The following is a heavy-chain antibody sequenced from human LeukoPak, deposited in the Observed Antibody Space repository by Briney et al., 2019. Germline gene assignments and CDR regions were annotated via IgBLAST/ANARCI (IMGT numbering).Heavy chain of an antibody. D-gene: IGHD4-17*01. V-gene: IGHV3-30-3*01. CDR1: GFTFSSYA. CDR2: ISYDGSNK. CDR3: ARDSGDYVFDY. Sequence: GGSLRLSCAASGFTFSSYAMHWVRQAPGKGLEWVAVISYDGSNKYYADSVKGRFTISRDNSKNTLYLQMNSLRAEDTAVYYCARDSGDYVFDYWGQGTLVTVSS. J-gene: IGHJ4*02.